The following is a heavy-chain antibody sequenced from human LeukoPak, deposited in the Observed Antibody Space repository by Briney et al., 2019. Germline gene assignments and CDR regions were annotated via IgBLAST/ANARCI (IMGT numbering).Heavy chain of an antibody. CDR2: ISYDGSDK. CDR1: GFSISNYG. Sequence: GRSLRLSCAASGFSISNYGMHWVRQAPGKGLEWVAVISYDGSDKYYADSVKGRFTISRDNSKNTLYLQMNSLRAEDTAVYYCASGKAVAGNDYWGQGTLVTVSS. CDR3: ASGKAVAGNDY. J-gene: IGHJ4*02. V-gene: IGHV3-30*03. D-gene: IGHD6-19*01.